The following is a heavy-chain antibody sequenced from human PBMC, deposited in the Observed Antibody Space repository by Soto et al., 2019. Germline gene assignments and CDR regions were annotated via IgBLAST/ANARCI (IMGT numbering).Heavy chain of an antibody. CDR1: GFSFSDYY. D-gene: IGHD3-22*01. V-gene: IGHV3-11*06. CDR2: ISSSSSYI. J-gene: IGHJ4*02. Sequence: GGSLRLSCAASGFSFSDYYMSWIRQAPGKGLEWISYISSSSSYINYADTVKGRFTVSRDDAKNSLYLQMNSLRAEDTAVYYCARGYYDSSGYYWVFDYWGQGTLVTVSS. CDR3: ARGYYDSSGYYWVFDY.